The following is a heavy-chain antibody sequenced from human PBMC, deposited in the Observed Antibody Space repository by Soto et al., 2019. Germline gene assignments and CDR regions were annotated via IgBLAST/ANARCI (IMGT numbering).Heavy chain of an antibody. D-gene: IGHD2-8*02. CDR1: GGTFSSYA. CDR2: IIPIFGTA. V-gene: IGHV1-69*13. CDR3: ARDPEGYQGWCYYGMDV. Sequence: SVKVSCQASGGTFSSYAIIWVRQAPGQGLEWMGGIIPIFGTANYAQKFQGRVTITADESTSTAYMELSSLRSEDTAVYYCARDPEGYQGWCYYGMDVWGQGTTVTVSS. J-gene: IGHJ6*02.